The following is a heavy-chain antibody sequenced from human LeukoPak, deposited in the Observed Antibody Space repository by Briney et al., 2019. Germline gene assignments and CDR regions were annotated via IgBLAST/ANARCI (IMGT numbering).Heavy chain of an antibody. CDR1: GFTFSSYA. CDR2: ISSNGGST. J-gene: IGHJ4*02. Sequence: GGSLRLSCAASGFTFSSYAMHWVRQAPGKGLEYVSAISSNGGSTYYANSVKGRFTISRDNSKNTLYLQMGSLRAEDMAVYYCVRGGQQLDPFDYWGQGTLVTVSS. D-gene: IGHD6-13*01. V-gene: IGHV3-64*01. CDR3: VRGGQQLDPFDY.